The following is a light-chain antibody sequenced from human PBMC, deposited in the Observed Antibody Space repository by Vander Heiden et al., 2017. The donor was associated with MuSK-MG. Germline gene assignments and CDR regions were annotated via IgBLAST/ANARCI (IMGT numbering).Light chain of an antibody. CDR1: QGIRND. V-gene: IGKV1-6*01. Sequence: AIQMTQSPSSLSASVGDRVTITCRASQGIRNDLGWYQQKPGKAPKLLIYAASSLQSGVPSRVSGSGSGTDGTRTSSSMQTEDFATNEGRQDDKDPITFGPGTKVEIK. J-gene: IGKJ3*01. CDR3: RQDDKDPIT. CDR2: AAS.